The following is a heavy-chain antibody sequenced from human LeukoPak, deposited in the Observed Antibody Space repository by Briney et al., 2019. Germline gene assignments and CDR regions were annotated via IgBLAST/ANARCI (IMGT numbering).Heavy chain of an antibody. CDR3: AKEDCSGGRCYSLHY. CDR1: GFTFDDYG. J-gene: IGHJ4*02. Sequence: GGSLRLSCAASGFTFDDYGMTWVRQTPGKGLEWVSTISWNGGSTAYADSVKGRFTISRDNAKNSLYLQMNSLRAKDAAVYYCAKEDCSGGRCYSLHYWGQGTLVTVSS. CDR2: ISWNGGST. V-gene: IGHV3-20*04. D-gene: IGHD2-15*01.